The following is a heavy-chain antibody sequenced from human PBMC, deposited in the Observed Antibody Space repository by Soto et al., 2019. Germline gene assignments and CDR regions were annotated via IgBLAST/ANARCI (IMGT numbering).Heavy chain of an antibody. CDR1: GFSFSSAW. J-gene: IGHJ4*02. CDR2: IKSKVHGETT. D-gene: IGHD5-12*01. CDR3: TTGVDGYNPFDY. Sequence: EAQLVESGGGLVKPGGSLRLSCAASGFSFSSAWMIWVRQAPGKGLEWVGRIKSKVHGETTDYAAPVKGRFTISRDDSKITVFLQMNSLKTEDTAVYYCTTGVDGYNPFDYWGQGTLVTVSS. V-gene: IGHV3-15*07.